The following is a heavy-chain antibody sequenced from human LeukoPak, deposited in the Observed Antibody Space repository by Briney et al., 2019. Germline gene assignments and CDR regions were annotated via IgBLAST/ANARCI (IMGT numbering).Heavy chain of an antibody. CDR3: ARLRGSSWYFDY. CDR2: IYYSGST. D-gene: IGHD6-13*01. J-gene: IGHJ4*02. V-gene: IGHV4-59*12. Sequence: SETLSLTCTVSGGSISSYYWSWIRQPPGKGLEWIGYIYYSGSTYYNPSLKSRVTISVDTSKNQFSLKLSSVTAADTAVYYCARLRGSSWYFDYWGQGTLVTVSS. CDR1: GGSISSYY.